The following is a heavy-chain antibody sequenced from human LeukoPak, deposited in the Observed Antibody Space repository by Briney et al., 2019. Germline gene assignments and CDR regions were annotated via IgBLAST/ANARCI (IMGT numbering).Heavy chain of an antibody. CDR3: ASFGDTAMAYNAFDI. Sequence: ASVKVSCKASGYTFTSYDINWVRQATGQGLEWMGWMNPNSGNTGYAQKFQGRVTMTRNTSISTAYMELSSLRSEDTAVYYCASFGDTAMAYNAFDIWGQGTMVTVSS. D-gene: IGHD5-18*01. V-gene: IGHV1-8*01. J-gene: IGHJ3*02. CDR1: GYTFTSYD. CDR2: MNPNSGNT.